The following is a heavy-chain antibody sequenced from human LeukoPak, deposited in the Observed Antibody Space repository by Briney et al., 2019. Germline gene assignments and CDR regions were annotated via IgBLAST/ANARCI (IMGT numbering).Heavy chain of an antibody. CDR3: ARVDYGGIDY. Sequence: GGSLRLSCAASGFTFSSYEMNWVRQAPGKGLEWLSYISSSGSTRNYADSVKGRFTISRDNAKNSLYLQTNSLRAEDTAVYYCARVDYGGIDYWGQGTLVTVSS. CDR1: GFTFSSYE. J-gene: IGHJ4*02. CDR2: ISSSGSTR. D-gene: IGHD4-23*01. V-gene: IGHV3-48*03.